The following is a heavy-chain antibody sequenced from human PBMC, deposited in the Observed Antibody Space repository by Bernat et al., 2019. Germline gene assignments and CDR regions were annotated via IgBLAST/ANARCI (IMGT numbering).Heavy chain of an antibody. J-gene: IGHJ4*02. CDR3: VGVVWNSVDK. CDR2: INQDGTEK. V-gene: IGHV3-7*03. D-gene: IGHD2/OR15-2a*01. CDR1: GFTFSSHW. Sequence: EVQLVESGGGLVQPGGSLKVSCAASGFTFSSHWMSWVRHLPGKGLEWVANINQDGTEKYYVDSVKGRFTISRDNAKNSLYLQMNSLRVEDTAVYYCVGVVWNSVDKWGQGTLVTVSS.